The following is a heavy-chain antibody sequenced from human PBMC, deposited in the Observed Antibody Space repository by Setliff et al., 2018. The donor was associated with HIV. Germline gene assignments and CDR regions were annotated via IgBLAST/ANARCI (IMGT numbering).Heavy chain of an antibody. Sequence: EASVKVSCKASGDTFSIHPIHWVRQVPGQGLEWMGRMNPDSGLTDYAPKLQGRVIMTRNTSITTAYMQVTRLRSDDTAVYFCARPTNIDTLYYGSQTFYMYYYGLDVWGQGTTVTVSS. CDR1: GDTFSIHP. CDR2: MNPDSGLT. D-gene: IGHD1-26*01. V-gene: IGHV1-8*02. J-gene: IGHJ6*02. CDR3: ARPTNIDTLYYGSQTFYMYYYGLDV.